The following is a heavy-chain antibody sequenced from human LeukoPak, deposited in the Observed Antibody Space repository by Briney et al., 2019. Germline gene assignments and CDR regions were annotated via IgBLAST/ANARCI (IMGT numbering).Heavy chain of an antibody. CDR2: FDPEDGET. V-gene: IGHV1-24*01. CDR1: GYTLTKLS. D-gene: IGHD3-3*01. CDR3: ATIITIFGVVKSNWFDP. J-gene: IGHJ5*02. Sequence: ASVKVSCKVSGYTLTKLSTHWVRQAPGKGLEWMGGFDPEDGETIYAQKFQGRVTMTEDTSTDTAYMELSSLRPEDTAVYYCATIITIFGVVKSNWFDPWGQGTLVTVSS.